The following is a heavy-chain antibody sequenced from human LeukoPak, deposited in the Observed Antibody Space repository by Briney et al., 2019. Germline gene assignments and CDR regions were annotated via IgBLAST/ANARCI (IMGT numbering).Heavy chain of an antibody. J-gene: IGHJ4*02. D-gene: IGHD2-2*01. CDR3: TTTERYCSSTSCYPSAFDY. Sequence: PGGSLRLSCAASGFTFSNAWMSWVRQAPGKGLEWVGRIKSKTDGGTTDYAAPVKGRFTISRDDSKNTLYLQMNSLKTEDTAVYYCTTTERYCSSTSCYPSAFDYWGQGTLVTVSS. V-gene: IGHV3-15*01. CDR1: GFTFSNAW. CDR2: IKSKTDGGTT.